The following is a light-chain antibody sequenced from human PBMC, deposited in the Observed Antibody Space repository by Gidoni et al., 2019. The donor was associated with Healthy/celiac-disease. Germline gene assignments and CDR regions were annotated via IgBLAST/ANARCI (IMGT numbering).Light chain of an antibody. CDR2: AAS. Sequence: DRVTITCRASQSISSYLNWYQQKPGKAPKLLIYAASSLQSGVPSRFSGSGSGTDFTLTISSLQPEDFATYYCQQSYSTPPYTFXQXTKLEIK. J-gene: IGKJ2*01. CDR3: QQSYSTPPYT. CDR1: QSISSY. V-gene: IGKV1-39*01.